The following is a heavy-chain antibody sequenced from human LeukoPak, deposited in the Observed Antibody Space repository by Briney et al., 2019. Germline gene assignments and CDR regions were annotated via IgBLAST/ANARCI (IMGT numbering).Heavy chain of an antibody. CDR3: ARDPGWSNWFDP. CDR2: IYYSGST. CDR1: GGSISSSSYY. Sequence: KPSETLSLTCTLSGGSISSSSYYWGWIRQPPGKGLEWIGSIYYSGSTYYNPSLKSRVTISVDTSKNQFSLKLSSVTAADTAVYYCARDPGWSNWFDPWGQGTLVTVSS. V-gene: IGHV4-39*07. J-gene: IGHJ5*02. D-gene: IGHD2-15*01.